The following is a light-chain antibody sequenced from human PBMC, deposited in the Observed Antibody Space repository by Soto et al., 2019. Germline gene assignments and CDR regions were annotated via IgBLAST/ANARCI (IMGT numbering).Light chain of an antibody. J-gene: IGLJ1*01. CDR1: SSDVGGYNY. CDR3: SSYAGSNHFV. CDR2: EVS. Sequence: QSALTQPPSASGSPGQSVTISCTGTSSDVGGYNYVSWYQQHPGKAPKLMIYEVSKRPSGVPDRFSGSKSGNTASLTVSGLQAEDEADYYCSSYAGSNHFVFGTGTKVNVL. V-gene: IGLV2-8*01.